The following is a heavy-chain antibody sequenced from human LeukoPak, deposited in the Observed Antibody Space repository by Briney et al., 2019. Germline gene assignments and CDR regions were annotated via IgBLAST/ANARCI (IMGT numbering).Heavy chain of an antibody. Sequence: PSETLSLTCTVSGGSISSYYWSWIRQPAGKGLEWIGRIYTSGSTNYNPSLKSRVTMSVDTSKNQFSLKLSSVTAADTAVYYCAITLLSVTTTAFDIWGQGTMVTVSS. V-gene: IGHV4-4*07. J-gene: IGHJ3*02. CDR1: GGSISSYY. CDR3: AITLLSVTTTAFDI. D-gene: IGHD4-17*01. CDR2: IYTSGST.